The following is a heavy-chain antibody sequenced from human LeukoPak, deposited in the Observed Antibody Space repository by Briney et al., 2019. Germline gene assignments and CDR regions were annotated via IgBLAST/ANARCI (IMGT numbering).Heavy chain of an antibody. Sequence: PGGSLRLSCAASGFTFSSYSMNWVRQAPGKGLEWVSSISSSSYIYYADSVKGRFTISRDNAKNSLYLQMNSLRAEDTAVYYCARGTTGTTALFDYWGQGTLVTVSS. D-gene: IGHD1-7*01. V-gene: IGHV3-21*01. J-gene: IGHJ4*02. CDR1: GFTFSSYS. CDR3: ARGTTGTTALFDY. CDR2: ISSSSYI.